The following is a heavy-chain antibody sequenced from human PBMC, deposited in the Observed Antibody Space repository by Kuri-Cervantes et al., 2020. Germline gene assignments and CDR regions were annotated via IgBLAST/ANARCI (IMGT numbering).Heavy chain of an antibody. CDR2: ISGSGGST. D-gene: IGHD4-17*01. J-gene: IGHJ4*02. CDR1: GFTVSSNY. V-gene: IGHV3-23*01. CDR3: AKNPRSRTTVTTARDYYFDY. Sequence: GESLKISCAASGFTVSSNYMSWVRQAPGKGLEWVSAISGSGGSTYYADSVKGRFTISRDNSKNTLYLQMNSLRAEDTAVYYCAKNPRSRTTVTTARDYYFDYWGQGTLVTVSS.